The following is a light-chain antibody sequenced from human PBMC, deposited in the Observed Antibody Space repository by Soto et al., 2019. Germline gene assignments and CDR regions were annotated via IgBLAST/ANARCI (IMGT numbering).Light chain of an antibody. CDR2: DVI. CDR3: CSYAGSYIHV. CDR1: SSDVGTYTY. J-gene: IGLJ1*01. V-gene: IGLV2-11*01. Sequence: QSALTQPRSVSGSPGQSVTISCTGTSSDVGTYTYVSWYQQHPGKAPKLIIYDVIKRPSGVPDRFSGSKSGNTASLTISGLQAEDEADYYCCSYAGSYIHVFGTGTKLTVL.